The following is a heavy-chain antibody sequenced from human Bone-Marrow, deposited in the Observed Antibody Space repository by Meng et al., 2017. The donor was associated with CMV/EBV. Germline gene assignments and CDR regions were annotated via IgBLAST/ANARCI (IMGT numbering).Heavy chain of an antibody. Sequence: ETLSLTCAASGFTFSGSAIHWVRQASGKGLEWVGRIRSKTNTYATEYAASLKGRFTISRDDSKNTAFLQMNSLKPEDTAVYYCTRLGDADYYDNSGYYNWGQGTLVTVSS. CDR2: IRSKTNTYAT. V-gene: IGHV3-73*01. CDR1: GFTFSGSA. D-gene: IGHD3-22*01. CDR3: TRLGDADYYDNSGYYN. J-gene: IGHJ4*02.